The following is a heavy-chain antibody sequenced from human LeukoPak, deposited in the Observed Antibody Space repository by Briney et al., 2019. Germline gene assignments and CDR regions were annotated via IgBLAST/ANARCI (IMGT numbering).Heavy chain of an antibody. Sequence: PGRSLRLSCAASGFTFDDYAMHWVRQAPGKGLEWVSGISWNSGSIGYADSVKGRFTISRDNAKNSLYLQMNSLRAEDTAVYYCARVDSVLAETYYDFWSGYYQHLLLDYWGQGTLVTVSS. CDR1: GFTFDDYA. CDR2: ISWNSGSI. V-gene: IGHV3-9*01. D-gene: IGHD3-3*01. J-gene: IGHJ4*02. CDR3: ARVDSVLAETYYDFWSGYYQHLLLDY.